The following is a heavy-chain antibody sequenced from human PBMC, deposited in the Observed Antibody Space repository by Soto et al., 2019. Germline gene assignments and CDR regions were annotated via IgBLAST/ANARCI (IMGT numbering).Heavy chain of an antibody. CDR1: GFTFSSYG. CDR2: IWYDGGNK. Sequence: GGSLRLSCAASGFTFSSYGMHWVRQAPGKGLEWVAVIWYDGGNKYYADSVKGRFTISRDNSKNTLYLQMNSLRAEDTAVYYCESGVVRGAFDIWGQGTMVTVSS. J-gene: IGHJ3*02. CDR3: ESGVVRGAFDI. D-gene: IGHD6-6*01. V-gene: IGHV3-33*01.